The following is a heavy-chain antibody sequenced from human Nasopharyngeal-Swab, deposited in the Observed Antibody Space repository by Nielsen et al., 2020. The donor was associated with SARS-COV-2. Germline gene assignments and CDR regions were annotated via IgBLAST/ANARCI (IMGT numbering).Heavy chain of an antibody. J-gene: IGHJ5*02. CDR1: GFTFSSYD. CDR3: ARGYEVAARDDWFDP. Sequence: GGSLRLSCAASGFTFSSYDMHWVRQVTGKGLEWVSAIATAVDTYYAGSVKGRFTISRENAKNSLYLQMNRLRAEDTAVYYCARGYEVAARDDWFDPWGQGTLVTVSS. D-gene: IGHD6-13*01. CDR2: IATAVDT. V-gene: IGHV3-13*01.